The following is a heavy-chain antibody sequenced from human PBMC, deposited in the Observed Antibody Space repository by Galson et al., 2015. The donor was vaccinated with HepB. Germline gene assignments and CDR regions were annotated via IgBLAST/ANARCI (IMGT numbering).Heavy chain of an antibody. J-gene: IGHJ5*02. V-gene: IGHV1-2*02. CDR3: ARGPATMTMWDWFDP. CDR1: GYTFTGYY. CDR2: INPNSGGT. D-gene: IGHD3-10*02. Sequence: SVKVSCKASGYTFTGYYMHWVRQAPGQGLEWMGWINPNSGGTNYAQKFQGRVTMTRDTSNSTAYMELSRLRSDDTAVYYCARGPATMTMWDWFDPWGQGTLVAVSS.